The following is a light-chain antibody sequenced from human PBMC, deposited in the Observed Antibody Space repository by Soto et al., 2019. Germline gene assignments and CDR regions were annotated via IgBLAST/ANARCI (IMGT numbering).Light chain of an antibody. CDR3: CSYAASSTWV. Sequence: QSALTQPASVSGSPGQSITISCTGTSSDVGSYNLVSWYQQHPGKAPKLMIYEDNERPSGVSNRFSGSKSGNTASLTISGLQAEDEADYYCCSYAASSTWVFGGGTKLTVL. J-gene: IGLJ3*02. CDR2: EDN. CDR1: SSDVGSYNL. V-gene: IGLV2-23*01.